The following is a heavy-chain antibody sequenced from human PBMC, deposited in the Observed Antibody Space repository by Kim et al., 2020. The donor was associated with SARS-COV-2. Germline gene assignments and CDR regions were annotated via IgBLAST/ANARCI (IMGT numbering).Heavy chain of an antibody. D-gene: IGHD3-10*01. V-gene: IGHV4-31*03. Sequence: SETLSLTCTVSGGSISSGGCYWRWIRQHPGKGLVWFGPNNCSGSTYYNLNLQSRVTISIDTSQNQFTLRLGTAAATDAAEYARQCGESCSYAWGCYYWG. J-gene: IGHJ4*01. CDR1: GGSISSGGCY. CDR3: QCGESCSYAWGCYY. CDR2: NNCSGST.